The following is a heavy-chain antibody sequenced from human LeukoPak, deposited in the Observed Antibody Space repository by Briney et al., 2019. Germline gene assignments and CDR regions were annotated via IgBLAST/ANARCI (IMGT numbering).Heavy chain of an antibody. D-gene: IGHD6-6*01. CDR2: INQEGSEE. J-gene: IGHJ4*02. CDR3: ARASSIAADFDY. CDR1: GFTFSSYW. V-gene: IGHV3-7*01. Sequence: GGSLRLSCAASGFTFSSYWMSWVRQAPGKGLEWVANINQEGSEEYYVDSVKGRFTISRDNAKNSLYLQMNSLRAEDTAVYYCARASSIAADFDYWGQGTLVTVSS.